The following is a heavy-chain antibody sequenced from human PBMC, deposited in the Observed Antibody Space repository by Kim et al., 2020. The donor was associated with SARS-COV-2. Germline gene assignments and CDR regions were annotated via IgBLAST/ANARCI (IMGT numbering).Heavy chain of an antibody. V-gene: IGHV4-34*01. J-gene: IGHJ6*02. Sequence: SRKSRVPISVDTSKTQFSLKLSAVTAADTAVYYCARGRVVPPRYYYGMDVWGQGTTVTVSS. D-gene: IGHD2-15*01. CDR3: ARGRVVPPRYYYGMDV.